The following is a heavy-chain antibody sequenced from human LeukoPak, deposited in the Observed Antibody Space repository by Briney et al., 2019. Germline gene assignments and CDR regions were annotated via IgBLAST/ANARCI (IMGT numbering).Heavy chain of an antibody. CDR1: GGTFISYA. D-gene: IGHD3-3*01. CDR3: ARSTYYDFWSGLTLYYYYGMDV. CDR2: IIPIFGTA. Sequence: SVKVSCKASGGTFISYAISWVRQAPGQGLEWMGGIIPIFGTANYAQKFQGRVTITADESTSTAYMELSSLRSEDTAVYYCARSTYYDFWSGLTLYYYYGMDVWGQGTTVTVSS. V-gene: IGHV1-69*13. J-gene: IGHJ6*02.